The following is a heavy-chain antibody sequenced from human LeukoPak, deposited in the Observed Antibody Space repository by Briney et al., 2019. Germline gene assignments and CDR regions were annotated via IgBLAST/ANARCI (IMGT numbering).Heavy chain of an antibody. CDR1: GFTFSSYA. CDR2: ISGSGGST. J-gene: IGHJ4*02. D-gene: IGHD2-21*02. CDR3: AKDQRYCGGDCYSSFDY. Sequence: GGSLRLSCAASGFTFSSYATSWVRQAPGKGLEWVSAISGSGGSTYYADSVKGRFTISRDNSKNTLYLQMNSLRAEDTAVYYRAKDQRYCGGDCYSSFDYWGQGTLVTVSS. V-gene: IGHV3-23*01.